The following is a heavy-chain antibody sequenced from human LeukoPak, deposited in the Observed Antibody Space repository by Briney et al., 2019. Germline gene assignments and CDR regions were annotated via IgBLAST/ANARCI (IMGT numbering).Heavy chain of an antibody. V-gene: IGHV3-30*02. CDR3: AKDLGWQWPSLVDY. CDR2: IRYDGSNK. J-gene: IGHJ4*02. CDR1: GFTFSSYG. D-gene: IGHD6-19*01. Sequence: GGSLRLSCAASGFTFSSYGMHWVRQAPGKGLEWVAFIRYDGSNKYYADSVKGRFTISRDNSKNTLYLQMNSLRAEDTAVYYCAKDLGWQWPSLVDYWGQGTLVTVSS.